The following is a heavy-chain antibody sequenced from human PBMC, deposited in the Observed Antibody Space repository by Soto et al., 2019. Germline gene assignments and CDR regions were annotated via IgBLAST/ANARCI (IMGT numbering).Heavy chain of an antibody. J-gene: IGHJ4*02. CDR2: IIPIFGTA. CDR3: ARPYRITMVRRPFDY. D-gene: IGHD3-10*01. Sequence: SVKVSCKASGGTFSSYAISWVRQAPGQGLEWMGGIIPIFGTANYAQKFQGRVTITADESTSTAYMELSSLRSEDTAVYYCARPYRITMVRRPFDYWGQGTLVTVSS. CDR1: GGTFSSYA. V-gene: IGHV1-69*13.